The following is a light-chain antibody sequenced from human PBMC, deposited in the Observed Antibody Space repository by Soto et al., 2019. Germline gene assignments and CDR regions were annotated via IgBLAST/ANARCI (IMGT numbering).Light chain of an antibody. CDR1: QSVGDTY. J-gene: IGKJ1*01. CDR2: STS. CDR3: QHYDRAPMWT. V-gene: IGKV3-20*01. Sequence: EIVLTQSPGTLSLAPGEGATLSCRASQSVGDTYLAWYQQKPGQAPRLLMYSTSIRATGIPDRFSGSGSGTDFTLTISRLDPEDFAVYYCQHYDRAPMWTFGQGTKVDI.